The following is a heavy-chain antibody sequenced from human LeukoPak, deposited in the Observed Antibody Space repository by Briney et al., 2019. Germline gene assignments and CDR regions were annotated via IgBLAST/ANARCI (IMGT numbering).Heavy chain of an antibody. CDR2: IKDDGSHT. J-gene: IGHJ4*01. CDR3: ARGIGIITGIYE. Sequence: GGSLRLSCAASGFTFSSHWMHWVRQAPGKGLVWVSRIKDDGSHTNYADSVKGRFTISRDNAKNTLSLQMNSLRAEDTAVYYCARGIGIITGIYEWGHGTLVTLSS. D-gene: IGHD3-16*01. V-gene: IGHV3-74*01. CDR1: GFTFSSHW.